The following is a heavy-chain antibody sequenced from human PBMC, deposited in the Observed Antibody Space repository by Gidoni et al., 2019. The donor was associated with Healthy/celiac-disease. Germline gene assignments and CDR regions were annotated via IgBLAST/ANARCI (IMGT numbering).Heavy chain of an antibody. Sequence: QVQLVEYGGGVVQHAGFLRLPCAASGFTFSSHGMHWGRQAPGKGLEGVAVIWYDGSNKYYADSVKGRFTISRDNSKNTLYLQMNSLRAEDTAVYYGARGSYVDYSEGYYYYAMDVWGQGTTVTVSS. D-gene: IGHD4-17*01. J-gene: IGHJ6*02. CDR1: GFTFSSHG. CDR3: ARGSYVDYSEGYYYYAMDV. V-gene: IGHV3-33*01. CDR2: IWYDGSNK.